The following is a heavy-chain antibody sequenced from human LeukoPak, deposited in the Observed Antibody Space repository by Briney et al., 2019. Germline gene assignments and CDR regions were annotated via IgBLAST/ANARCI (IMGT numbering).Heavy chain of an antibody. CDR2: IRPDGRET. J-gene: IGHJ4*02. Sequence: GGSLRLSCAASGFTFTNHWMHWVRQAPGKGLVWVSRIRPDGRETNHADSVKGRFTISRDNAKNTLYLQMNSLGAEDTAVYYCGRVAVLGSGSVDYWARESWSPSPQ. D-gene: IGHD3-10*01. CDR1: GFTFTNHW. V-gene: IGHV3-74*01. CDR3: GRVAVLGSGSVDY.